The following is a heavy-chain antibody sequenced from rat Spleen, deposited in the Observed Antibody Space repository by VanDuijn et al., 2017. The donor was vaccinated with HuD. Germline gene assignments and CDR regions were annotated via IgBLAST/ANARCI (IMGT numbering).Heavy chain of an antibody. J-gene: IGHJ1*01. CDR1: GFTFSYSD. Sequence: EVQLVESGEGLVQPGRSLKLSCTASGFTFSYSDMAWVRQAPTKGLEWVASISPSGGTSYYRDSVRGRFTVSRDNAKNTLFLHMDSLRSEDTATYYCARHRNSGYWYFDFWGPGTMVTVSS. CDR2: ISPSGGTS. V-gene: IGHV5S13*01. D-gene: IGHD4-3*01. CDR3: ARHRNSGYWYFDF.